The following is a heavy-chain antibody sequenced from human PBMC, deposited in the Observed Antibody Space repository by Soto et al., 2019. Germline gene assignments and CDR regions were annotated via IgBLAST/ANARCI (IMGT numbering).Heavy chain of an antibody. CDR2: ISAGTGNT. CDR3: AAAPPFIWGSYRFDF. D-gene: IGHD3-16*02. CDR1: GYTFTSYG. J-gene: IGHJ4*02. V-gene: IGHV1-18*01. Sequence: ASVKVSCKASGYTFTSYGISWVRQAPGQGLEWIGWISAGTGNTNYARQLQGRVTITRDLSTSTAYMELSTLRSEDTAVYYCAAAPPFIWGSYRFDFWGQGTLVTVSS.